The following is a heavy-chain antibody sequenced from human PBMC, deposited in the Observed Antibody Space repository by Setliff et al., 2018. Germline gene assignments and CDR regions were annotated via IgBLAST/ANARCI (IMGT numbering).Heavy chain of an antibody. CDR3: ARGGTYRYFDY. CDR2: IYTSWST. J-gene: IGHJ4*02. CDR1: GDSISSRRNY. Sequence: SETLSLTCTVSGDSISSRRNYWGWFRQPAGKELEWIGQIYTSWSTNYNPSLKSRVTISLDTSKNQFSLKLRSVIAADTAVYYCARGGTYRYFDYWGQGTLVTVSS. V-gene: IGHV4-61*09.